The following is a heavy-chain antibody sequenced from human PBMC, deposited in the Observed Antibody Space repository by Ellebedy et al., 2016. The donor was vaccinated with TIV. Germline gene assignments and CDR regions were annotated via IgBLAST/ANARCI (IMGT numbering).Heavy chain of an antibody. CDR2: ISSSSSYI. CDR3: ARDRVYYDSSVNTWDY. CDR1: GLTFSSYS. J-gene: IGHJ4*02. D-gene: IGHD3-22*01. Sequence: GESLKISXAASGLTFSSYSMNWVRQAPGKGLEWVSSISSSSSYIYYADSVKGRFTISRDNAKNSLYLQMNSLRAEDTAVYYCARDRVYYDSSVNTWDYWGQGTLVTVSS. V-gene: IGHV3-21*04.